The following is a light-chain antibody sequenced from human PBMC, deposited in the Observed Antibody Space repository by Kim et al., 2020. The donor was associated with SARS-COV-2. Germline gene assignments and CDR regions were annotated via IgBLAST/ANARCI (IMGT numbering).Light chain of an antibody. CDR1: QSVSSY. Sequence: SLSPGERATLSCRAGQSVSSYVAGYQQKPGQAPRLLIYDASNRATGIPARFSGSGSGTDFTLTISSLEPEDLAVYYCQQRSNWLTLGGGTKVEIK. CDR3: QQRSNWLT. CDR2: DAS. V-gene: IGKV3-11*01. J-gene: IGKJ4*01.